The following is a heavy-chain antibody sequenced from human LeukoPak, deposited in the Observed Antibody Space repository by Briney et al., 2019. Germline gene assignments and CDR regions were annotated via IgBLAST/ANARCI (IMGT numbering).Heavy chain of an antibody. CDR2: INPSGGST. V-gene: IGHV1-46*01. D-gene: IGHD3-16*02. CDR1: GYTFTSYY. CDR3: ARVAYDYVWGSYRSPFYYFDY. J-gene: IGHJ4*02. Sequence: ASVKVSCKASGYTFTSYYMHWVRQAPGQGLEWMGIINPSGGSTSYAQKFQGRVTMTRDMSTSTVYKELSSLRSEDTAVYYCARVAYDYVWGSYRSPFYYFDYWGQGTLVTVSS.